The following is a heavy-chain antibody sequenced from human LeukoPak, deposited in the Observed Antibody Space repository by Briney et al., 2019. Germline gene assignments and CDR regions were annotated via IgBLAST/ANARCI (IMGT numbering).Heavy chain of an antibody. V-gene: IGHV4-59*12. J-gene: IGHJ5*02. CDR1: GGSISSYY. CDR2: IYYSGST. CDR3: ARDYYYDSSGYFPNWFDP. Sequence: SETLSLTCTVSGGSISSYYWSWIRQPPGKGLEWIGYIYYSGSTNYNPSLKSRVTISVDTSKNQFPLKLSSVTAADTALYYCARDYYYDSSGYFPNWFDPWGQGTPVTVSS. D-gene: IGHD3-22*01.